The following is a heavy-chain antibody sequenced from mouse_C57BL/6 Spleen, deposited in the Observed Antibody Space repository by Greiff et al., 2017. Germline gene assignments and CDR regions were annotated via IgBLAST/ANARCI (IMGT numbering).Heavy chain of an antibody. D-gene: IGHD2-4*01. CDR3: ARDLHYDYDEVGFAY. Sequence: EVQLVESGGGLVKPGGSLKLSCAASGFTFSSYAMSWVRQTPEKRLEWVATISDGGSYTYYPDNVKGRFTISRDNTKNNLYLQMSHLKSEDTAMYYCARDLHYDYDEVGFAYWGQGTLVTVSA. V-gene: IGHV5-4*01. J-gene: IGHJ3*01. CDR2: ISDGGSYT. CDR1: GFTFSSYA.